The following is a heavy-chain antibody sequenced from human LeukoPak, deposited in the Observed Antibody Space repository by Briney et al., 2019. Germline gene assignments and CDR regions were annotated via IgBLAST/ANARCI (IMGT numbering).Heavy chain of an antibody. Sequence: GGSLRLSCAASGFTVSSNYMSWVRQAPGKGLEWVSVIYSGGSTYYADSVKGRFTISRDNSKNTLYLQMNSLRAEDTAVYYCARDHPDILTGYLYGMDVWGQGTTVTVSS. D-gene: IGHD3-9*01. CDR3: ARDHPDILTGYLYGMDV. CDR2: IYSGGST. CDR1: GFTVSSNY. J-gene: IGHJ6*02. V-gene: IGHV3-53*01.